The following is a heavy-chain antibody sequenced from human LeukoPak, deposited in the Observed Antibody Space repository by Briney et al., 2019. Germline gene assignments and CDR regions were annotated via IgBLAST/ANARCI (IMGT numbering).Heavy chain of an antibody. CDR3: ARDNWNYGTFDY. CDR1: GYTFTSYY. J-gene: IGHJ4*02. D-gene: IGHD1-7*01. CDR2: INPSGGST. V-gene: IGHV1-46*01. Sequence: GASVKVSCKASGYTFTSYYMHWVRQAPGQGLEWMGIINPSGGSTSYAQKFQGRVTMTRDMSTGTVYMELSSLRSEDTAVYYCARDNWNYGTFDYWGQGTLVTVSS.